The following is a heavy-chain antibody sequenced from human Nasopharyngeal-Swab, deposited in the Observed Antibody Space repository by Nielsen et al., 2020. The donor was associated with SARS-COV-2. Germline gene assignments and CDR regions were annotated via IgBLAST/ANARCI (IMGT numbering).Heavy chain of an antibody. J-gene: IGHJ6*02. CDR1: GGTFSSYA. CDR3: ARSRTHYDILTGSPVYYYYYGMDV. Sequence: SVKVSCKASGGTFSSYAISWVRQAPGQGLEWMGGIIPIFGTANYAQKFQGRVTITADESTSTAYMELSSLRSEDTAVYYCARSRTHYDILTGSPVYYYYYGMDVWGQGTTVTVSS. CDR2: IIPIFGTA. D-gene: IGHD3-9*01. V-gene: IGHV1-69*13.